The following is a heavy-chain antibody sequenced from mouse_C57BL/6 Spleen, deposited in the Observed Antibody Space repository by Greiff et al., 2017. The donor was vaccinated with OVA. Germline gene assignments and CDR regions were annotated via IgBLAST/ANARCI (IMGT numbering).Heavy chain of an antibody. CDR3: AIDIRYDYDGGVNYYAMDY. D-gene: IGHD2-4*01. Sequence: QVQLQQPGAELVKPGASVKMSCKASGYTFTSYWITWVKQRPGQGLEWIGDIYPGSGSTNYNEKFKSKAALTVDTSSSTAYMQLSSLTSEDSAVYYCAIDIRYDYDGGVNYYAMDYWGQGTSVTVSS. CDR2: IYPGSGST. CDR1: GYTFTSYW. V-gene: IGHV1-55*01. J-gene: IGHJ4*01.